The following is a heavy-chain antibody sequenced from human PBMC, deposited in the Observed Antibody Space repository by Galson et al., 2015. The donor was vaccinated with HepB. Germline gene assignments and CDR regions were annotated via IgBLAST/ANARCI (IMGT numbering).Heavy chain of an antibody. Sequence: SLRLSCAASGFTFSSYAMHWVRQAPGKGLEWVAVISYDGSNKYYADSVKGRLTISRDNSKNTLYLQMNSLRAEDTAVYYCAREGDRGFGGSSPTYYYYYGMDVWGQGTTVTVSS. D-gene: IGHD3-10*01. V-gene: IGHV3-30-3*01. CDR1: GFTFSSYA. CDR2: ISYDGSNK. CDR3: AREGDRGFGGSSPTYYYYYGMDV. J-gene: IGHJ6*02.